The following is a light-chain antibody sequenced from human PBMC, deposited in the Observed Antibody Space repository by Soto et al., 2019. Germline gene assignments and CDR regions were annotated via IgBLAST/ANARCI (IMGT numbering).Light chain of an antibody. Sequence: QSALTQPRSVSGSPGQSVAISCTGTSSYVGAYNYVSWYQQHPGKAPKLMIYDVDKRPSGVPDRFSGSKSGNTASLTISGLPSEDEAYYYCCSYADTYVELGGGTKLTVL. CDR1: SSYVGAYNY. CDR2: DVD. CDR3: CSYADTYVE. J-gene: IGLJ2*01. V-gene: IGLV2-11*01.